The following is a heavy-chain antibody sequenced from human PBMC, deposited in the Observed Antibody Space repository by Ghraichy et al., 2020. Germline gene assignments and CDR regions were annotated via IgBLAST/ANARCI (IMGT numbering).Heavy chain of an antibody. V-gene: IGHV4-59*08. Sequence: ESLNISCTVSGGSISSYYWSWIRQPPGKGLEWIGYIYYSGSTNYNPSIKSRVTISVDTSKNQFSLKLSSVTAADTAVYYCARHRYSSGWSTYYWYFDLWGRGTLVTVSS. CDR3: ARHRYSSGWSTYYWYFDL. D-gene: IGHD6-19*01. CDR2: IYYSGST. J-gene: IGHJ2*01. CDR1: GGSISSYY.